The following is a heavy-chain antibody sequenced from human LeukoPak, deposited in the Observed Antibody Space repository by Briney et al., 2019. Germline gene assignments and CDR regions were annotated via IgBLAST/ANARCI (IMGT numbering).Heavy chain of an antibody. D-gene: IGHD3-16*01. CDR1: GFTFDEYG. J-gene: IGHJ4*02. Sequence: PGRSLRLSCVVSGFTFDEYGMDWVRQAPGKGLEWVSGISWNSGSIVYADSVKGRFTISRDNAKNSLYLQMSSLRTEDTAFYYCAKDRGRIGIQGDFDYWGQGTLVTVSS. CDR2: ISWNSGSI. V-gene: IGHV3-9*01. CDR3: AKDRGRIGIQGDFDY.